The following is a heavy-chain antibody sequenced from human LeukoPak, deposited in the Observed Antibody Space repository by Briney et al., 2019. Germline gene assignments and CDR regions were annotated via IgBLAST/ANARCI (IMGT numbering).Heavy chain of an antibody. V-gene: IGHV1-18*01. J-gene: IGHJ6*03. CDR2: ISAYNGNT. CDR3: ARVVGTPYYDFWSGSYYMDV. CDR1: GYTFTSYG. Sequence: ASVTVSCKASGYTFTSYGISWVRPAPGQGLEWMGWISAYNGNTNYAQKLQGRVTMTTDTSTSTAYMELRSLRSDDTAVYYCARVVGTPYYDFWSGSYYMDVWGKGTTVTVSS. D-gene: IGHD3-3*01.